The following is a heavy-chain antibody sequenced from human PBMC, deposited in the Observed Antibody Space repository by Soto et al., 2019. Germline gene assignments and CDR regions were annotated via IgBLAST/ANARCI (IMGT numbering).Heavy chain of an antibody. V-gene: IGHV3-23*01. J-gene: IGHJ4*02. D-gene: IGHD3-22*01. CDR3: ARNSGYDYYDSSGIDY. Sequence: GGSLRLSCAASGFTFSSYAMSWVRQAPGKGLEWVSAISGSGGTTYYADSMKGRITISRDSSRNTLYLKMNSLRAEDTAVYYCARNSGYDYYDSSGIDYWGQGTLVTVSS. CDR2: ISGSGGTT. CDR1: GFTFSSYA.